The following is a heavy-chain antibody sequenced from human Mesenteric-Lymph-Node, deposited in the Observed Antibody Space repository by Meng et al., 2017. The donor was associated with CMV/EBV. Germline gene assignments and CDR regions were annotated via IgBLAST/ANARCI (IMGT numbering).Heavy chain of an antibody. V-gene: IGHV1-18*04. Sequence: GYTVTNYGRIGVRQAPGQGLEGMGWISAYNGDTSYAQKVQGIVTMTTDTSTSTDYRELRNLRSDDTAMYYWARDLGTMKVNVYYFNYWGQGTLVTVSS. D-gene: IGHD3-22*01. CDR3: ARDLGTMKVNVYYFNY. CDR1: GYTVTNYG. CDR2: ISAYNGDT. J-gene: IGHJ4*02.